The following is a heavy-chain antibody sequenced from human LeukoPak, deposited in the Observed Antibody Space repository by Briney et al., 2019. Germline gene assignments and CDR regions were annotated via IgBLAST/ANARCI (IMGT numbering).Heavy chain of an antibody. V-gene: IGHV3-30*02. J-gene: IGHJ4*02. CDR2: IRSGGSK. D-gene: IGHD4-17*01. CDR1: GFTFSSYG. Sequence: GGSLRLSCAASGFTFSSYGMHWVRQAPGKGLEWVALIRSGGSKFYADSVKGRFTISRDNSENTVFLQMNSLTPEDTALYYCAKDRGDYGNDWWGQGTLVTVSS. CDR3: AKDRGDYGNDW.